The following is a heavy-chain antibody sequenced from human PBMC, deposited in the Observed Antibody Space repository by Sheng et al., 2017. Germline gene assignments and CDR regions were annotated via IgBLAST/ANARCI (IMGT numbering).Heavy chain of an antibody. CDR3: ARDVSYSGSFRWFDP. Sequence: QVQLQESGPGLVKPSETPSLTCTVSGYSINSGFYWGWIRQPPGKGLEWIGSIYHSGSTYYNPSLKSRVTISVDTTNNQFSLKLNSVTAADTAVYYCARDVSYSGSFRWFDPWGQGSLVTVSS. CDR1: GYSINSGFY. CDR2: IYHSGST. J-gene: IGHJ5*02. D-gene: IGHD1-26*01. V-gene: IGHV4-38-2*02.